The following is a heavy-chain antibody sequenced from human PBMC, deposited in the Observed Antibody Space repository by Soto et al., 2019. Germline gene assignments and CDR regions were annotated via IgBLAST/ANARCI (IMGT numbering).Heavy chain of an antibody. CDR2: TGRRLYPI. Sequence: HVQLVESGGGLVEPGGSLRLSCAASGFSFSDYYVNWIRQAPGKGLEWISYTGRRLYPIYYADSVKGRFPISRDSAKNSVFLQMNSLIVESTAVYYCARDNRSFWNGYYRRYDYYGMDVWGRGTTVIVSS. CDR3: ARDNRSFWNGYYRRYDYYGMDV. D-gene: IGHD3-3*01. J-gene: IGHJ6*02. CDR1: GFSFSDYY. V-gene: IGHV3-11*01.